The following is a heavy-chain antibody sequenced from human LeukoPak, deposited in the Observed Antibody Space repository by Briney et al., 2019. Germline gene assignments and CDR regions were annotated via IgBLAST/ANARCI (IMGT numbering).Heavy chain of an antibody. Sequence: PSETLSLTCTVSGGSISSYYWSWIRQPPGKGLEWIGYIYYSGSTNYNPSLKSRVSISIDTSKNQFSLTLNSVTAADTAVYYCARGSDFFDYWGQGTLVTVSS. CDR1: GGSISSYY. V-gene: IGHV4-59*12. CDR2: IYYSGST. CDR3: ARGSDFFDY. J-gene: IGHJ4*02.